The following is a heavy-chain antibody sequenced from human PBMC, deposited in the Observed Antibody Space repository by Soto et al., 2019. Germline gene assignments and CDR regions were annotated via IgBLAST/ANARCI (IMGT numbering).Heavy chain of an antibody. CDR1: GFTFSSYG. CDR3: VRGVIINGYYYCYGMDV. J-gene: IGHJ6*02. V-gene: IGHV3-33*01. D-gene: IGHD3-10*01. CDR2: IWYDGSNK. Sequence: QVQLVESGGGVVQPGRSLRLSCAASGFTFSSYGMHWVRQAPGKGLEWVAVIWYDGSNKYYADSVKGRFTISRDNSKNKLHLQMNSPRAEDKAVYYSVRGVIINGYYYCYGMDVWGQGTTVTVSS.